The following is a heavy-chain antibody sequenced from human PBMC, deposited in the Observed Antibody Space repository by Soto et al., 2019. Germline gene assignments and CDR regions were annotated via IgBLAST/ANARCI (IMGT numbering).Heavy chain of an antibody. J-gene: IGHJ6*02. CDR3: AREEIVVVRSGMDL. D-gene: IGHD3-22*01. V-gene: IGHV1-3*01. CDR1: GYTFTSYA. CDR2: INAGNGNT. Sequence: QVQLVQSGAEVKKPGASVKVSCKASGYTFTSYAMHWVRQAPGQRLEWMGWINAGNGNTKYSQKFQGRVTITRDTSASTAYMELSSLRSEDTAVYYCAREEIVVVRSGMDLWGQGTTVTVSS.